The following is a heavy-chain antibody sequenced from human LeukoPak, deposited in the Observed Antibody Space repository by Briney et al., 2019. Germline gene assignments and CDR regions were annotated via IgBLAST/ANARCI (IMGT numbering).Heavy chain of an antibody. CDR3: ARDRRAAAGGNWFDP. CDR1: GFTFTIFG. Sequence: GGSLRLSCAASGFTFTIFGLNWVRQAPGKGPEWVSYIDARSGITYYADSVQGRFTLSRDNARESVFLQMDSLRVDDTAVYYCARDRRAAAGGNWFDPWGQGTLVTVSS. J-gene: IGHJ5*02. CDR2: IDARSGIT. V-gene: IGHV3-48*01. D-gene: IGHD6-13*01.